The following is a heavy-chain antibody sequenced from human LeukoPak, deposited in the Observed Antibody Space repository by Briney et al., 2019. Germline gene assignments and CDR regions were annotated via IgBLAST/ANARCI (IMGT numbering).Heavy chain of an antibody. V-gene: IGHV1-8*01. CDR2: MNPNSGNT. D-gene: IGHD2-8*01. CDR1: GYTFTSYD. Sequence: ASVTVSCKASGYTFTSYDINWVRQAPGQGLEWMGWMNPNSGNTGYAQKFQGRVTMTRNTSISTAYMELSSLRSEDTAVYYCARGCRDPYEGGYWGQGTLVTVSS. CDR3: ARGCRDPYEGGY. J-gene: IGHJ4*02.